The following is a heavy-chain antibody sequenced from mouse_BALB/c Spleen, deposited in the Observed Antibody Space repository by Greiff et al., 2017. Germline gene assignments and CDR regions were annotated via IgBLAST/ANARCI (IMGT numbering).Heavy chain of an antibody. V-gene: IGHV3-2*02. CDR1: GYSITSDYA. J-gene: IGHJ2*01. Sequence: ESGPGLVKPSQSLSLTCTVTGYSITSDYAWNWIRQFPGNKLEWMGYISYSGSTSYNPSLKSRISITRDTSKNQFFLQLNSVTTEDTATYYCARLTTVVATYDYWGQGTTLTVSS. CDR2: ISYSGST. CDR3: ARLTTVVATYDY. D-gene: IGHD1-1*01.